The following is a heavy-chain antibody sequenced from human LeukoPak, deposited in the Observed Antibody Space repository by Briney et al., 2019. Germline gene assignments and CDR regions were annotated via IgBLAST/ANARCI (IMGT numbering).Heavy chain of an antibody. D-gene: IGHD3-3*01. Sequence: RASVKVSCKASGYTLTELSMHWVRQAPGKGLEWMGGYDPEDGETVYAQKFQGRVIMSEDTSTDTAYMEVSGLRSEDTAVYYCAIDQFYEGWFDPWGQGTLVTVSS. J-gene: IGHJ5*02. CDR2: YDPEDGET. V-gene: IGHV1-24*01. CDR3: AIDQFYEGWFDP. CDR1: GYTLTELS.